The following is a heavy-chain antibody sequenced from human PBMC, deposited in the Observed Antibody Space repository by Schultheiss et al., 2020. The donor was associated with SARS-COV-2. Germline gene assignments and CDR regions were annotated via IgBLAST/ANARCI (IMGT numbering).Heavy chain of an antibody. CDR3: ARGTSVATTGPVDY. D-gene: IGHD1-1*01. CDR2: IIPIFGTA. J-gene: IGHJ4*02. Sequence: SVKVSCKASGYTFTSYGISWVRQAPGQGLEWMGWIIPIFGTANYAQKFQGRVTITADKSTSTAYMELSSLRSEDTAVYYCARGTSVATTGPVDYWGQGTLVTVSS. V-gene: IGHV1-69*06. CDR1: GYTFTSYG.